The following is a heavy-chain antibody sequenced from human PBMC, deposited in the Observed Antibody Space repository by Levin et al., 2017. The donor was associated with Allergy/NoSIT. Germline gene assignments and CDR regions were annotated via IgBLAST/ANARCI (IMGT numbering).Heavy chain of an antibody. CDR1: GGSISSGDYY. CDR3: ARVTAMAHFDY. Sequence: SETLSLTCTVSGGSISSGDYYWSWIRQPPGKGLEWIGYIYYSGSTYYNPSLKSRVTISVDTSKNQFSLKLSSVTAADTAVYYCARVTAMAHFDYWGQGTLVTVSS. D-gene: IGHD5-18*01. V-gene: IGHV4-30-4*01. J-gene: IGHJ4*02. CDR2: IYYSGST.